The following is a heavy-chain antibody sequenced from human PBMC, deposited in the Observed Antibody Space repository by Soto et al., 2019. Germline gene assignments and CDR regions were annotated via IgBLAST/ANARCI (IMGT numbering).Heavy chain of an antibody. Sequence: QVLLQEPGPGQVRPSETLSLTCIVSGGSVGSGAYYWSWIRQPPGSAVEWIGYIQYSGDTNYNSSLKSRVTNSVDRSRNRFSLKLTSVTAADTAFYYCARHDSGDRTFDLWGQGTKVTVSS. D-gene: IGHD2-21*01. V-gene: IGHV4-61*08. CDR3: ARHDSGDRTFDL. CDR2: IQYSGDT. J-gene: IGHJ3*01. CDR1: GGSVGSGAYY.